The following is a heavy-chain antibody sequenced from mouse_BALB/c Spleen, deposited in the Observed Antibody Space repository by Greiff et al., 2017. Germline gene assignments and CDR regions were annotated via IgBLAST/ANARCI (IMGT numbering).Heavy chain of an antibody. D-gene: IGHD2-4*01. Sequence: VQLQQSGAELMKPGASVKISCKATGYTFSSYWIEWVKQRPGHGLEWIGEILPGSGSTNYNEKFKGKATFTADTSSNTAYMQLSSLTSEDSAVYYCARGRNYYDYDGAMDYWGQGTSVTVSS. CDR3: ARGRNYYDYDGAMDY. CDR1: GYTFSSYW. J-gene: IGHJ4*01. CDR2: ILPGSGST. V-gene: IGHV1-9*01.